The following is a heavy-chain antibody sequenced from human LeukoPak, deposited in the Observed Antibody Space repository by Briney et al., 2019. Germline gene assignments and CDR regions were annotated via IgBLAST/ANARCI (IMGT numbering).Heavy chain of an antibody. V-gene: IGHV1-2*02. CDR1: GYTVSGYY. J-gene: IGHJ4*02. Sequence: GSSVKVSCKASGYTVSGYYMHWVRQAPGQGLEWMGWINPNRGGTKGAQKFQGRVTMTRDTYISTGYLELSRLRSDDTAVYECATEGTDWGEGTLVTVSS. CDR3: ATEGTD. CDR2: INPNRGGT. D-gene: IGHD1-1*01.